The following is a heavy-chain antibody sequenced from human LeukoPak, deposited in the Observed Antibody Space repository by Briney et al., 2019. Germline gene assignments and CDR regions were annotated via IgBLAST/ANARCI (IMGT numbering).Heavy chain of an antibody. V-gene: IGHV4-34*01. J-gene: IGHJ6*02. CDR2: INHSGGT. CDR3: ARRRTYYYDSSGYLSNYYYGMDV. Sequence: PSETLSLTCAVYGGSFSGYYWSWIRQPPGKGLEWIGEINHSGGTNYNPYLKSRVTISVDTSKNQFSLKLSSVTAADTAVYYCARRRTYYYDSSGYLSNYYYGMDVWGQGTTVTVSS. D-gene: IGHD3-22*01. CDR1: GGSFSGYY.